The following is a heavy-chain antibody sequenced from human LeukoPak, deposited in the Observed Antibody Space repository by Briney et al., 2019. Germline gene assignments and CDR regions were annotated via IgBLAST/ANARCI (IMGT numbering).Heavy chain of an antibody. V-gene: IGHV5-51*01. CDR1: GYSFSSNW. CDR2: IYPGDSDT. J-gene: IGHJ4*02. CDR3: ARRRYSSSFDY. Sequence: GESLKISCKGSGYSFSSNWIGWVRQMPGKGLEWMGIIYPGDSDTRYSPSFQGQVTISADKSISTAFLQWSSLKASDTAMYNCARRRYSSSFDYWGQGTLVTVSS. D-gene: IGHD6-6*01.